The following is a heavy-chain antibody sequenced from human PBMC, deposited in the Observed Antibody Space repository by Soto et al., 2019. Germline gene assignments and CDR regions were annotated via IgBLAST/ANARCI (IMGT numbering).Heavy chain of an antibody. CDR3: ARGRGLYNSGRSQRDY. CDR1: GDTFSRYT. Sequence: QVQLVQSGAEVKKPGSSVRVSCKTSGDTFSRYTVNWVRQAPRQGLEWMGGIIPRFGTTNYAPTVQDRVTITADESMNTVYMELSSLRSEDTALYYCARGRGLYNSGRSQRDYWGQGTLVTVSS. J-gene: IGHJ4*02. CDR2: IIPRFGTT. D-gene: IGHD1-1*01. V-gene: IGHV1-69*01.